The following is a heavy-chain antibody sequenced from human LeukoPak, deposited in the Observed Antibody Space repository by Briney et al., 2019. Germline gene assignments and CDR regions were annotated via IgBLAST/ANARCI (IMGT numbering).Heavy chain of an antibody. D-gene: IGHD2-15*01. Sequence: GGSLRLSCAASGFTFSSYGMSWVRQAPGKGLEWVSYISSSGSTIYYADSVKGRFTISRDNAKNSLYLQMNSLRAEDTAVYYCAKTHPHYCSGGSCYSADYYYYMDVWGKGTTVTVSS. CDR3: AKTHPHYCSGGSCYSADYYYYMDV. J-gene: IGHJ6*03. V-gene: IGHV3-48*04. CDR2: ISSSGSTI. CDR1: GFTFSSYG.